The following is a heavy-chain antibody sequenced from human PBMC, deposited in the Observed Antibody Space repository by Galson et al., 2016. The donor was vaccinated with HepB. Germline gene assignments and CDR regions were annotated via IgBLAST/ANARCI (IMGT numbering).Heavy chain of an antibody. CDR2: IYYSGST. Sequence: SETLSLTCTVSGGSVSSGSYYWSWIRQPPGKGLEWIGYIYYSGSTNYNPSLKSRVTISVDTSKNQFSLKLSSVTAADTAVYYCASAYCGGDCFNYYYYGMDVWGQGTPVTVSS. J-gene: IGHJ6*02. D-gene: IGHD2-21*02. CDR3: ASAYCGGDCFNYYYYGMDV. CDR1: GGSVSSGSYY. V-gene: IGHV4-61*01.